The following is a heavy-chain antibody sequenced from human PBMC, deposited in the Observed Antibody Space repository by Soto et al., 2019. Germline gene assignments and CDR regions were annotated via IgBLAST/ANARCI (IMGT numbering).Heavy chain of an antibody. D-gene: IGHD5-12*01. CDR1: GCSISSYY. J-gene: IGHJ4*02. CDR2: IYYSGST. Sequence: SETLSLTCTVSGCSISSYYWSWIRQPPGKGLEWIGYIYYSGSTNYNPSLKSRVTISVDTSKNQFSLKLSSVTAADTAVYYCARLAESGYDIRDYYFDYWRQGTPATVSS. CDR3: ARLAESGYDIRDYYFDY. V-gene: IGHV4-59*08.